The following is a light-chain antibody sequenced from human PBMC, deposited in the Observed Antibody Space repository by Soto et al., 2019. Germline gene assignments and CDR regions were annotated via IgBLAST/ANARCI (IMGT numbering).Light chain of an antibody. CDR2: GNS. CDR3: QSYDSSLSVV. CDR1: SSNIGAGYD. J-gene: IGLJ2*01. V-gene: IGLV1-40*01. Sequence: QSVLTQPPSVCGAPRQRVTISCTGSSSNIGAGYDVHWYQQLPGTAPKLLIYGNSNRPSGVPDRFSGSKSGTSASLAITGLQAEDEADYYCQSYDSSLSVVFGGGTKLTVL.